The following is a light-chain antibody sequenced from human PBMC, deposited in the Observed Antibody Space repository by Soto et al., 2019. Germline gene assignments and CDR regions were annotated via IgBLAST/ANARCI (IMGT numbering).Light chain of an antibody. V-gene: IGKV3-20*01. CDR1: RSVSCIY. Sequence: EIVLTQSPGTLSLWRGEGGARAVRGRRSVSCIYVAWYQQERGRAPGPGTCGASSRGTGIRDRRSGSGSGAGLTLSISRLEPEDFAAYYCELYCGRPQTFGQGTKVDIK. CDR3: ELYCGRPQT. CDR2: GAS. J-gene: IGKJ1*01.